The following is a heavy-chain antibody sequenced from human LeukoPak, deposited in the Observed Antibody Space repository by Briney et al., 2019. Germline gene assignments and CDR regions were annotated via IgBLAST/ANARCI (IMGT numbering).Heavy chain of an antibody. J-gene: IGHJ4*02. Sequence: PSETLSLTCAVYGGSFSGYYWSWIRQPPGKGLEWIGEINHSGSTNYNPSLKSRVTISVDTSKNQFSLKLSSVTAADTAVYYCASSGSSGYYYRGRFDYWGQGTLVTVSS. D-gene: IGHD3-22*01. CDR2: INHSGST. CDR1: GGSFSGYY. V-gene: IGHV4-34*01. CDR3: ASSGSSGYYYRGRFDY.